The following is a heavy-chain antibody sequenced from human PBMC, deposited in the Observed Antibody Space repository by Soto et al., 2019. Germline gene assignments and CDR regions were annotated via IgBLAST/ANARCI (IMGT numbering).Heavy chain of an antibody. CDR2: ISYDGSNK. D-gene: IGHD1-1*01. J-gene: IGHJ4*02. CDR3: AKGEIATTVAGFFVF. CDR1: GFTFSSYG. Sequence: GGSLRLSCAASGFTFSSYGMHWVRQAPGKGLEWVAVISYDGSNKYYADSVKGRFTISRDNSKNTLYLQMNSLRAEDTAVYYFAKGEIATTVAGFFVFWGQGTLVTVSS. V-gene: IGHV3-30*18.